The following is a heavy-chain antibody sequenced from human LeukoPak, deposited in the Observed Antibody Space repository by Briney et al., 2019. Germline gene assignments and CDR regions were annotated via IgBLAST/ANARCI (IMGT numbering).Heavy chain of an antibody. V-gene: IGHV3-30-3*01. CDR1: GFTFSSYT. J-gene: IGHJ4*02. Sequence: PGGSLRLSCAASGFTFSSYTMHWVRQAPGKGLEWVAVISYDGSNKYYADSVKGRFTISRDNSKNTLYLQMNSLRPEDTAVFYCARVDFYGSGSHNPFDYWGQGTLVTVSS. CDR2: ISYDGSNK. CDR3: ARVDFYGSGSHNPFDY. D-gene: IGHD3-10*01.